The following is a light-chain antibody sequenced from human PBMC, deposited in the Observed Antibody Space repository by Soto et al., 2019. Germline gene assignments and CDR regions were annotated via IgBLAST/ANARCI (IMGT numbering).Light chain of an antibody. Sequence: EIVLTQSPGTLSLSAGESATLXXRASQSVSGSYLAWDQQKPGQAPRLXXYGASSRATGIPDRFSGSGSGTDFTLSISRLEPEDYAVYYCQQYGSSPPLTFGGGTKVDI. CDR1: QSVSGSY. V-gene: IGKV3-20*01. CDR3: QQYGSSPPLT. J-gene: IGKJ4*01. CDR2: GAS.